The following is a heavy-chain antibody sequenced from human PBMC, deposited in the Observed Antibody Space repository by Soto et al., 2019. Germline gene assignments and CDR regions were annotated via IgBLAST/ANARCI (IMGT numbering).Heavy chain of an antibody. J-gene: IGHJ6*02. CDR2: IKRKTDGGRT. Sequence: GGSLRPSCAASGFPFSNAWSSGVRQATGNGLVWVGRIKRKTDGGRTDSAAPVKGRFTISRDDSKNTLYLQMNSLKTADTAVHYCTTRNSTTIFGVVHYGMDVWRQGTTVTVSS. V-gene: IGHV3-15*01. CDR1: GFPFSNAW. CDR3: TTRNSTTIFGVVHYGMDV. D-gene: IGHD3-3*01.